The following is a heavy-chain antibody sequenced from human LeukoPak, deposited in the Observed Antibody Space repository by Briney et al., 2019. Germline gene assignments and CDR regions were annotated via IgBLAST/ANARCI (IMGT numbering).Heavy chain of an antibody. CDR1: GFTFSRYA. J-gene: IGHJ4*02. V-gene: IGHV3-23*01. Sequence: GGSLRLSCAASGFTFSRYAMSWVRQAPGKGLEWVSGISGSGGSTYYADSVMGRFTISRDNSKNTLYLQMNSLRAEDTAVYYCAKDSTAYYYDSSGYNYWGQGTLVTVSS. CDR2: ISGSGGST. D-gene: IGHD3-22*01. CDR3: AKDSTAYYYDSSGYNY.